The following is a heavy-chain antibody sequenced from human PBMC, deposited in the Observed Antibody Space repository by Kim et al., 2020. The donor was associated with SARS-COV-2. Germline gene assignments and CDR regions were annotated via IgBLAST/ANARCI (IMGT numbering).Heavy chain of an antibody. D-gene: IGHD1-1*01. Sequence: ASVKVSCKASGYTFTHYYVHWVRQAPGHGLEWMGCINANSGGTKYAQHFQGRVSMTRDRSISTAYMDLSRLRSDDTAVYYCARERIQLYSEGAFDSWGQGTLVTVSS. CDR1: GYTFTHYY. CDR3: ARERIQLYSEGAFDS. J-gene: IGHJ4*02. V-gene: IGHV1-2*02. CDR2: INANSGGT.